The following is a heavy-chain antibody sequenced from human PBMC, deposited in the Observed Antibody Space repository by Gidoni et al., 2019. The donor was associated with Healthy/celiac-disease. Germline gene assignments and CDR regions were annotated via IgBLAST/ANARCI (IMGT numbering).Heavy chain of an antibody. Sequence: QVQLQESGPGLVKPSQTLSLPCTVSGGSISSGSYYWSWIRQPAGKGLEWIGRIYTSGSTNYNPSLKSRVNISVDTSKNQFSLKLSSVTAADTAVYYCARGRGYCTNGVCYRAYYFDYWGQGTLVTVSS. D-gene: IGHD2-8*01. J-gene: IGHJ4*02. V-gene: IGHV4-61*02. CDR1: GGSISSGSYY. CDR2: IYTSGST. CDR3: ARGRGYCTNGVCYRAYYFDY.